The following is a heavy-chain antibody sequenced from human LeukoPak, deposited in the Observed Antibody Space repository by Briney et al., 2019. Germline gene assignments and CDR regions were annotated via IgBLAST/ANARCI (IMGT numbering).Heavy chain of an antibody. D-gene: IGHD1-26*01. V-gene: IGHV3-23*01. Sequence: PGGSLSLSGAASGFTFSGYAMSWVRQAPGKGLEGVSAISGSGGSTYYADSVKGRFTISKDNSKNTLYLQMNSLRAENTAVYYCAKDLFHSGSYYYYFDYWGQGTLVTVSS. CDR1: GFTFSGYA. CDR3: AKDLFHSGSYYYYFDY. CDR2: ISGSGGST. J-gene: IGHJ4*02.